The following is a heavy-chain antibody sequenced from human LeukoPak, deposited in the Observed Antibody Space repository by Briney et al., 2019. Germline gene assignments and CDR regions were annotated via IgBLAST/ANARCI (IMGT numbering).Heavy chain of an antibody. CDR2: IKRDGTET. Sequence: PGGSLRLSCAASRFTFSNYAMHWVRQAPGKGLEWVATIKRDGTETYYVDSVRGRFTISRDNAENSVYLRMNSLRDEDTAVYYCTRGGRNTSYYWYYWGQGTLVTVSS. V-gene: IGHV3-7*01. D-gene: IGHD1-26*01. CDR3: TRGGRNTSYYWYY. CDR1: RFTFSNYA. J-gene: IGHJ4*02.